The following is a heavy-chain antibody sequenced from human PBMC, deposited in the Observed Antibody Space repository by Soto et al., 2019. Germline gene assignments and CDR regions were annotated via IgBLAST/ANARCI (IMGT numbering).Heavy chain of an antibody. D-gene: IGHD6-19*01. CDR2: IIPILGIA. J-gene: IGHJ4*02. CDR1: GGTFSSYT. CDR3: AVPSHSGWRPRSDFDY. Sequence: QVQLVQSGAEVKKPGSSVKVSCKASGGTFSSYTISWVRQAPGQGLEWMGRIIPILGIANYAQRFQGRVTITADKSTSTAYMELSSLRSEDTAVYYCAVPSHSGWRPRSDFDYWGQGTLVTVSS. V-gene: IGHV1-69*02.